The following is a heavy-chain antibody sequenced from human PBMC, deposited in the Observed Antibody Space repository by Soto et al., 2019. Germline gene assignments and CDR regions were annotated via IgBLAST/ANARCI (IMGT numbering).Heavy chain of an antibody. Sequence: GSLRLSCAASGFNFNDYHMSWIRQAPGKGLEWVSYISHSSTYTNYADSAKGRFTISRDSAKNSLYLQMNSLRAEDTAVYYCARPYDSSGYYSAFDYWGQGTLVTVS. J-gene: IGHJ4*02. CDR3: ARPYDSSGYYSAFDY. CDR2: ISHSSTYT. CDR1: GFNFNDYH. D-gene: IGHD3-22*01. V-gene: IGHV3-11*06.